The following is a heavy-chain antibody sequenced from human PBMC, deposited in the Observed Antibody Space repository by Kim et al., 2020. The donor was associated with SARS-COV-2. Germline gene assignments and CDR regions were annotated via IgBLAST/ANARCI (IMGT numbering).Heavy chain of an antibody. V-gene: IGHV3-15*01. Sequence: GGSLRLSCAASGFTFGNAWMSWVRQAPGKGLEWVGRIKSKTDGGTTDYAAPVKGRVTISRYDSKNTLYLQMNSLKTEDTAVYYCTTDLGFRGVDYWGQGTLVTVSS. CDR1: GFTFGNAW. D-gene: IGHD2-15*01. CDR3: TTDLGFRGVDY. CDR2: IKSKTDGGTT. J-gene: IGHJ4*02.